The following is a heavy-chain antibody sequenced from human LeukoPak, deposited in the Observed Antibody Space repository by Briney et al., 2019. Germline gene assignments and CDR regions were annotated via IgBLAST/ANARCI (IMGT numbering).Heavy chain of an antibody. Sequence: GGSLRLSCEASGFTFSSFAMTWVRQAPGKGLEWVSSITGSHGRAYNTDSVKGRFTISRDNSQNTLYLQMNSLRAEDTAVYYCTKDPNGDYVGAFDPWGQGTLVTVSS. CDR1: GFTFSSFA. CDR3: TKDPNGDYVGAFDP. D-gene: IGHD4-17*01. V-gene: IGHV3-23*01. J-gene: IGHJ5*02. CDR2: ITGSHGRA.